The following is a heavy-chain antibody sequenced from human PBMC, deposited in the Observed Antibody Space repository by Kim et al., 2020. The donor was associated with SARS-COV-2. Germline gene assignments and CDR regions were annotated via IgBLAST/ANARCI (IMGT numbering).Heavy chain of an antibody. CDR3: AKGGGHRFDYGDY. J-gene: IGHJ4*02. V-gene: IGHV3-23*01. D-gene: IGHD3-3*01. Sequence: YGDSGTGRSTSSRDNTKNTLYMQMNSLRAEDTAVYYCAKGGGHRFDYGDYWGQGTLVTVSS.